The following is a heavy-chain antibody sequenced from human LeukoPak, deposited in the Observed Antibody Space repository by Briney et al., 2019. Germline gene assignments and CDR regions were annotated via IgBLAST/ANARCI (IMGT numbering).Heavy chain of an antibody. CDR3: ARARPNSGWRVDY. J-gene: IGHJ4*02. V-gene: IGHV3-9*01. CDR1: GFTFDGYA. D-gene: IGHD6-19*01. CDR2: ISWNSGSI. Sequence: PGRSLRLSCAASGFTFDGYAMHWVRQAPGKGLEWVSGISWNSGSIGYADSVKGRFTISRDNAKNSLYLQMNSLRAEDTAVYYCARARPNSGWRVDYWGQGTLVTVSS.